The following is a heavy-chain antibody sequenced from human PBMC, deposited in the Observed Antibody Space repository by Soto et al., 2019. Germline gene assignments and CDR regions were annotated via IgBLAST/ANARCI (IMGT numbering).Heavy chain of an antibody. CDR3: AREGYNYNGMDV. D-gene: IGHD3-10*01. CDR2: IYYSGTT. J-gene: IGHJ6*02. Sequence: QVQLQESGPGLVKPSQTLSLTCTVSGVSISTGDYYWSWIRHHPGKGLEWIGYIYYSGTTYYNPSLKSRVSISLDTSKNQFSLRLNSVTAADTAVYYCAREGYNYNGMDVWGQGTTVTVSS. V-gene: IGHV4-31*03. CDR1: GVSISTGDYY.